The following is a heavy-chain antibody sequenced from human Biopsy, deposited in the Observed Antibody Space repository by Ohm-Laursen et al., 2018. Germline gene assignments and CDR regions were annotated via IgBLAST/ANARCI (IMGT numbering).Heavy chain of an antibody. CDR3: AADINVWNVNY. V-gene: IGHV1-24*01. J-gene: IGHJ4*02. D-gene: IGHD1-1*01. CDR1: GYTLTELS. Sequence: ASVKVSCKVSGYTLTELSMHWVRQAPGRGLEWMGGFAPENGKTIYAQKFQGRVTMTEDTSTDTAYMELSSPRSEDTAVYYYAADINVWNVNYWGQGTQVTVSS. CDR2: FAPENGKT.